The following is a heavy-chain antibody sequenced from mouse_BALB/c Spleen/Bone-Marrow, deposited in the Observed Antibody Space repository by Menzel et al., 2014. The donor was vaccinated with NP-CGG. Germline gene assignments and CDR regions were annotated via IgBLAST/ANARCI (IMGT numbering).Heavy chain of an antibody. D-gene: IGHD2-4*01. CDR3: ARRRVYYDYDWFAY. Sequence: QVTLKVSGPGILQPSQTLSLTCSFSGFSLSTSGMGVSWIRQPSGKGLEWLAHIYWDDDKRYNPSLKSRLTISKDTSRNQVFLKITSVDTADTATYYCARRRVYYDYDWFAYWGQGTLVTVSA. J-gene: IGHJ3*01. V-gene: IGHV8-12*01. CDR2: IYWDDDK. CDR1: GFSLSTSGMG.